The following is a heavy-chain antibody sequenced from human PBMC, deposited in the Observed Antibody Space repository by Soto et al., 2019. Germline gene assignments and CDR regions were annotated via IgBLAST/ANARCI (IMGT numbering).Heavy chain of an antibody. J-gene: IGHJ5*02. Sequence: ASVKVSCKASGYTFTIYGISWVRQAPGQGLEWMGWISAYNGNTNYAQKLQGRVTMTTDTSTSIAYMELRSLRSDDTAVYYCARASSPLMVVVVTNPNWFDPWGQGTLVTVSS. CDR2: ISAYNGNT. CDR1: GYTFTIYG. CDR3: ARASSPLMVVVVTNPNWFDP. D-gene: IGHD2-15*01. V-gene: IGHV1-18*01.